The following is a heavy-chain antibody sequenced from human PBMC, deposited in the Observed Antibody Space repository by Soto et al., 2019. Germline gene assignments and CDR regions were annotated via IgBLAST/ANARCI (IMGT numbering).Heavy chain of an antibody. J-gene: IGHJ6*02. CDR2: IIPIFGTA. D-gene: IGHD6-6*01. Sequence: SVKVSCKASGGTFSSYAISWVRQAPGQGLEWMGGIIPIFGTANYAQKFQGRVTITADESTSTAYMELSSLRSEDTVVYYCATESLVYNLVTRIAAPPGYYYYGMDVWGQGTTVTVSS. CDR1: GGTFSSYA. V-gene: IGHV1-69*13. CDR3: ATESLVYNLVTRIAAPPGYYYYGMDV.